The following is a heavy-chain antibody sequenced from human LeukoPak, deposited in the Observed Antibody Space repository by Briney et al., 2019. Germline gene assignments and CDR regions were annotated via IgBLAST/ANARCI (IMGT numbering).Heavy chain of an antibody. D-gene: IGHD3-10*01. V-gene: IGHV3-48*04. CDR2: ISSSSSTI. Sequence: QPGGSLRLSCAASGFTFSSYSMNWVRQAPGKGLEWVSYISSSSSTIYYADSVKGRFTISRDNAKNSLYLQMNSLRAEDTAVYYCARNVLLWFGESPGAFDIWGQGTMVTVSS. CDR1: GFTFSSYS. J-gene: IGHJ3*02. CDR3: ARNVLLWFGESPGAFDI.